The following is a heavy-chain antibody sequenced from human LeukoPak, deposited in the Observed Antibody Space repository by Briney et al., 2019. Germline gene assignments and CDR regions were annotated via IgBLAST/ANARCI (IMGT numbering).Heavy chain of an antibody. J-gene: IGHJ5*02. Sequence: PGRSLRLSCAASGFTFSSYGMHWVRQAPGKGLEWVAVISYDGSNKYYADSVKGRFTISRDNAKNSLYLQMNSLRAEDTAVYYCASPGASSSSWYRLGFDPWGQGTLVTVSS. CDR1: GFTFSSYG. V-gene: IGHV3-30*03. CDR2: ISYDGSNK. D-gene: IGHD6-13*01. CDR3: ASPGASSSSWYRLGFDP.